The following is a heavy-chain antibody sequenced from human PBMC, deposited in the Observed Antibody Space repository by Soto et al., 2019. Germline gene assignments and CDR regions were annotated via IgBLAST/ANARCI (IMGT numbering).Heavy chain of an antibody. CDR1: GYTFTSYD. V-gene: IGHV1-8*01. CDR2: MNPNSGNT. CDR3: ARGVRRITRTYFDF. D-gene: IGHD3-3*01. J-gene: IGHJ4*02. Sequence: ASVKVSCKASGYTFTSYDSNWVRQATGQGLEWMGWMNPNSGNTGYAQKFQGRVTMTRNTSISTAYMELSSLRSEDTAVYYCARGVRRITRTYFDFWGQGTLVTVSS.